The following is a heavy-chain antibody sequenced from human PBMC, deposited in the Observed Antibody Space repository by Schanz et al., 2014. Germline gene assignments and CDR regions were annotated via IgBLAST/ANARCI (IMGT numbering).Heavy chain of an antibody. D-gene: IGHD3-10*01. CDR2: ISGSGGST. J-gene: IGHJ3*02. CDR3: AKGRFGELSAFDI. V-gene: IGHV3-23*01. Sequence: EVHLLESGGGLVEPGGSLRLSCATSGFSLDIFAVSWVRQAPGKGLEWVSAISGSGGSTYYADSVKGRFTISRDNSKNTLYLQMNSLRAEDTAVYYCAKGRFGELSAFDIWGQGTMVNVSS. CDR1: GFSLDIFA.